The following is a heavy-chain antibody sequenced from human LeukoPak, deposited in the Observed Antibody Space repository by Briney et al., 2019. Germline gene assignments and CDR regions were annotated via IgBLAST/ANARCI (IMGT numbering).Heavy chain of an antibody. D-gene: IGHD2-2*01. CDR2: INVDGSST. V-gene: IGHV3-74*01. CDR3: VRGSSCTSTSCSLDSGWFDP. CDR1: GFTFNTYW. J-gene: IGHJ5*02. Sequence: GSLRLSCAASGFTFNTYWMHWVRQAPGKGLLWVSRINVDGSSTTYADSVKGRFSISRDNAKNAVFLQMSSLRVEDTAVYYCVRGSSCTSTSCSLDSGWFDPWGQGTLVTVSS.